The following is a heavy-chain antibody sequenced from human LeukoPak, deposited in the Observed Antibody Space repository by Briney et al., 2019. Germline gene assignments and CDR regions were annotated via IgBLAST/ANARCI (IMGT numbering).Heavy chain of an antibody. CDR3: AKDGLVGRGVMNY. CDR1: GFTFSSYA. CDR2: ISGSGGST. V-gene: IGHV3-23*01. D-gene: IGHD3-10*01. J-gene: IGHJ4*02. Sequence: GGSPRLSCAASGFTFSSYAMSWVRQAPGKGLEWVSAISGSGGSTYYADSVKGRFTISRDNSKNTLYLQMNSLRAEDRAVYYCAKDGLVGRGVMNYWGQGPLVTVSS.